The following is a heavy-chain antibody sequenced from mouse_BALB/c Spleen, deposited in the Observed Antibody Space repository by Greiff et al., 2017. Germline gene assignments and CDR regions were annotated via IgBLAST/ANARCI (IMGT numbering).Heavy chain of an antibody. D-gene: IGHD2-14*01. CDR1: GFTFSSYA. V-gene: IGHV5-6-5*01. CDR3: ARGHTRYDVFDY. Sequence: EVQRVESGGGLVKPGGSLKLSCAASGFTFSSYAMSWVRQTPEKRLEWVASISSGGSTYYPDSVKGRFTISRDNARNILYLQMSSLRSEDTAMYYCARGHTRYDVFDYWGQGTTLTVSS. J-gene: IGHJ2*01. CDR2: ISSGGST.